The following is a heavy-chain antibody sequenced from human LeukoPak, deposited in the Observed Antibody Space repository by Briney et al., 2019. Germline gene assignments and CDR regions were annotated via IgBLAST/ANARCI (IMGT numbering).Heavy chain of an antibody. CDR1: GYTFTGYY. CDR2: INPNSGGT. D-gene: IGHD6-19*01. CDR3: ARDCCGWEYFDY. J-gene: IGHJ4*02. V-gene: IGHV1-2*02. Sequence: ASVKVSCKASGYTFTGYYMHWVRQAPGQGLEWMGWINPNSGGTNYAQKFQGRVTMTRDTSISTAYMELSRLRSDDTAVYYCARDCCGWEYFDYWGQGTLVTVSS.